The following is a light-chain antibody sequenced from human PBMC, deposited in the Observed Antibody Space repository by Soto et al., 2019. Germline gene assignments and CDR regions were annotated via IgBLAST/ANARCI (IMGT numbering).Light chain of an antibody. CDR2: EAS. V-gene: IGKV1-5*03. CDR3: QQYKSYPWT. J-gene: IGKJ1*01. CDR1: QSIGNW. Sequence: IRMTQSPSTQSASIGDRVTITCRARQSIGNWLAWYQQKPGRAPKLLMYEASSLESGVPSRFSGSGSGTEFTLTISGLQPDDFATYHCQQYKSYPWTFGQGTKVEIK.